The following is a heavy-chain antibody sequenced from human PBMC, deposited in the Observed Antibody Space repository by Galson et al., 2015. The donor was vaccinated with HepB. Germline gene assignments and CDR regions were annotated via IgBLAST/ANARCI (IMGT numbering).Heavy chain of an antibody. CDR1: GYTFTSYG. CDR2: ISSYKGNT. J-gene: IGHJ6*02. CDR3: ARGQRGSYYGMDV. V-gene: IGHV1-18*04. D-gene: IGHD2-15*01. Sequence: SVKVSCKASGYTFTSYGISWVRQAPGQGLEWMGWISSYKGNTNYAQKLKGRVTMTTDTSTSTAYMELRSLRSDDTAVYYCARGQRGSYYGMDVWGQGTTVTVSS.